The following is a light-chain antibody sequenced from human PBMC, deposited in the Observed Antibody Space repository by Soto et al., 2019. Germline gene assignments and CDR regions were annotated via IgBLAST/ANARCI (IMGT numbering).Light chain of an antibody. J-gene: IGKJ1*01. CDR3: QQYNNWPPDRT. V-gene: IGKV3-15*01. Sequence: EIVMTQSPATLSVSPGERATLSCRASQSVSSNLAWYQQKPGQAPRLLIYGASTRATGIPARFIGSGSGTEFTLPISSLQSEDFAIYFCQQYNNWPPDRTFGQGTKVEIK. CDR2: GAS. CDR1: QSVSSN.